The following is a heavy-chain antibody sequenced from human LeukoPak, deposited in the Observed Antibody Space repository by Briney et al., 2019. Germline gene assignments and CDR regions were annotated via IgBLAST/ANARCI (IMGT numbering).Heavy chain of an antibody. J-gene: IGHJ4*02. V-gene: IGHV1-46*01. CDR2: INPSGSIT. D-gene: IGHD6-19*01. CDR1: GFTFTSYS. Sequence: GASVKVSCKASGFTFTSYSMQWVRQAPGQRLEWMGIINPSGSITSYTQKFQGRVTITRDTSTSTVYMELSSLRSDDTAVYYCARGATYISGHHDAWGQGTLVTVSS. CDR3: ARGATYISGHHDA.